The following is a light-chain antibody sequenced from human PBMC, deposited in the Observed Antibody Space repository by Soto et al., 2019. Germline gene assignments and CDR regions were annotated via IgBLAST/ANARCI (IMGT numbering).Light chain of an antibody. Sequence: QSVLTQPPSASGTPGQRVTIFCSGSNSNIGSNSVTWYQQLPGKAPKVFIYSSSQRPSGVPDRFSGSKSGTSASLAISGLQSEDEADYYCAAWDDSLNGVLFGGGTKLAAL. CDR2: SSS. J-gene: IGLJ2*01. CDR3: AAWDDSLNGVL. CDR1: NSNIGSNS. V-gene: IGLV1-44*01.